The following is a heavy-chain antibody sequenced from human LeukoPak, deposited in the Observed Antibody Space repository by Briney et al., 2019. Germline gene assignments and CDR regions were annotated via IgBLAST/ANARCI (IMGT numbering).Heavy chain of an antibody. J-gene: IGHJ4*02. CDR3: ARRIAVAGPVDY. D-gene: IGHD6-19*01. Sequence: GDSLKISCKGSRCSFTSYWIGWVRQMPGKGPEWMGIIYPGDSDTRYSPSFQGQVTISADKSISTAYLQWGSLKASDTAMYYCARRIAVAGPVDYWGQGTLVTVSS. V-gene: IGHV5-51*01. CDR2: IYPGDSDT. CDR1: RCSFTSYW.